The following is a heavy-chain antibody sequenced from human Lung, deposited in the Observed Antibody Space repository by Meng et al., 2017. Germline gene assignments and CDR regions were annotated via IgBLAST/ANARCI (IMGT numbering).Heavy chain of an antibody. J-gene: IGHJ2*01. Sequence: QVGLVGSGGGVAQPGGSLRLSCAASGFTFNTYAMHWVRQAPGKGLEWVSLMSFDGAQIYYSDSVRGRFTISRDNSKNTLYLQMNSLRAEDTAVYYCARDKPPNDVWGRGTLVTVSS. V-gene: IGHV3-30*01. CDR2: MSFDGAQI. CDR1: GFTFNTYA. CDR3: ARDKPPNDV.